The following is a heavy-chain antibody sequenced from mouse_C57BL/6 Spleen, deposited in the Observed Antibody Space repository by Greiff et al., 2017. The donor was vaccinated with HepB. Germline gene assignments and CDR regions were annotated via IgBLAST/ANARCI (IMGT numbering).Heavy chain of an antibody. CDR3: ARAGLSHWYFDV. CDR2: INPSNGGT. Sequence: QVQLKESGTELVKPGASVKLSCKASGYTFTSYWMHWVKQRPGQGLEWIGNINPSNGGTNYNEKFKSKATLTVDKSSSTAYMQLSSLTSEDSAVYYCARAGLSHWYFDVWGTGTTVTVSS. D-gene: IGHD2-4*01. V-gene: IGHV1-53*01. J-gene: IGHJ1*03. CDR1: GYTFTSYW.